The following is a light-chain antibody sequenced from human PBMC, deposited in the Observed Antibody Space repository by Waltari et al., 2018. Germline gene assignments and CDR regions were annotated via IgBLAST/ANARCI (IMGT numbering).Light chain of an antibody. J-gene: IGKJ4*01. V-gene: IGKV1-5*03. CDR2: KAS. CDR1: QSISNW. CDR3: HQYNSYSLLT. Sequence: DIQMTQSPSTLSASVGNRFTITCRASQSISNWLSWYQQKPGKAPKLLLYKASTLESGVPSRFCGSGSGTAFTLTISSLQPDDFATYYCHQYNSYSLLTFGGGTKVEIK.